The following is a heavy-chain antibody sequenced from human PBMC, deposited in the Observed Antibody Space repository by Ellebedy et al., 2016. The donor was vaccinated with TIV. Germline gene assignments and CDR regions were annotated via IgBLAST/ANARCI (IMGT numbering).Heavy chain of an antibody. D-gene: IGHD2-15*01. CDR1: GYTFTTYA. V-gene: IGHV1-3*01. J-gene: IGHJ5*02. CDR3: ARDPLGYCSGGSCSNNWFDP. Sequence: AASVKVSCKASGYTFTTYAIHWVRQAPGQSLEWMGWINVADAKTKYSQKFQGRVTFTRDTSSNTAYMHLSSLRSEDPAVYYCARDPLGYCSGGSCSNNWFDPWGQGTLVTVSS. CDR2: INVADAKT.